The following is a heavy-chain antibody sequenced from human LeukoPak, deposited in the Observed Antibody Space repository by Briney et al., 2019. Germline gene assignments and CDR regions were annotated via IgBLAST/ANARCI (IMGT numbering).Heavy chain of an antibody. CDR3: ARTRCSGGSCYRGFDY. Sequence: PSETLSLTCTVSGGSISSYYWSWIRQPAGKGLEWIGRIYTSGSTNYNPSLKSRVTISVDTSKNQFSLKLSSVTAADTAVYYCARTRCSGGSCYRGFDYWGQGTLVTVSS. CDR1: GGSISSYY. V-gene: IGHV4-4*07. D-gene: IGHD2-15*01. J-gene: IGHJ4*02. CDR2: IYTSGST.